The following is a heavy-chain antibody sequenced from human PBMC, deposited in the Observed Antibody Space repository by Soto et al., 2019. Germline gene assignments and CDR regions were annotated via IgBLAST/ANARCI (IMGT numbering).Heavy chain of an antibody. J-gene: IGHJ6*02. CDR2: ISSSGGLI. D-gene: IGHD3-3*01. Sequence: GGSLRLSCAASGFTFSDYYMTWIRQAPGKGLEWVSYISSSGGLIYYADSVKGRFTISRDNARKSLYLQMSSLRAEDSAVYYCARDRYDFWSGSDHYGLDVWGQGTTVTVSS. CDR1: GFTFSDYY. V-gene: IGHV3-11*01. CDR3: ARDRYDFWSGSDHYGLDV.